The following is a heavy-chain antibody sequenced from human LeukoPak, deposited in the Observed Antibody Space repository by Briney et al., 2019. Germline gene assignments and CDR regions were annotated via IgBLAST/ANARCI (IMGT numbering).Heavy chain of an antibody. V-gene: IGHV3-48*01. CDR3: ARDPHDTYYDFWSGYYTEHYFDY. D-gene: IGHD3-3*01. CDR1: GFTFSSYS. Sequence: GGSLRLSCAASGFTFSSYSMNWVRQAPGKGLEWVSYISSSSSTIYYADSVNGRFTISRDNAKNSLYPQMNSLRAEDTAVYYCARDPHDTYYDFWSGYYTEHYFDYWGQGTLVTVSS. J-gene: IGHJ4*02. CDR2: ISSSSSTI.